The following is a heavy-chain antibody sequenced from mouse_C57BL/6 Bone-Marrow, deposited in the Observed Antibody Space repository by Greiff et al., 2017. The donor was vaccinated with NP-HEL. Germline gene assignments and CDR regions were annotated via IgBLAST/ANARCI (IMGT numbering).Heavy chain of an antibody. Sequence: KLSCKATGYTFTGYWIEWVKQRPGHGLEWIGEILPGSGSTNYNEKFKGKATFTADTSSNTAYMQLSSLTTEDSAIYYCARDPYPYYYGSSYWYFDVWGTGTTVTVSS. J-gene: IGHJ1*03. D-gene: IGHD1-1*01. CDR3: ARDPYPYYYGSSYWYFDV. CDR1: GYTFTGYW. V-gene: IGHV1-9*01. CDR2: ILPGSGST.